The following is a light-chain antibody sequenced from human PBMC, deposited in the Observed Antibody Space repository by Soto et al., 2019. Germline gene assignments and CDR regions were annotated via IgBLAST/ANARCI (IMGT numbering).Light chain of an antibody. CDR3: QQTRSYPST. V-gene: IGKV1-9*01. J-gene: IGKJ4*01. Sequence: IQLTQSPSSLSSSVGERVTITCRASQGITSNLAWYQQKPGKAPNRLIYGASTLQSGVPSRFSGSGSGTDFTLTISSLQAEDFATYYCQQTRSYPSTFGGGTKVDIK. CDR2: GAS. CDR1: QGITSN.